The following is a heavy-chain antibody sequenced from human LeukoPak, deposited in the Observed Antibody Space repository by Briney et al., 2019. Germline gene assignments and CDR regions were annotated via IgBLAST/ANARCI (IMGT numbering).Heavy chain of an antibody. D-gene: IGHD2-2*01. V-gene: IGHV1-8*03. CDR1: GYTFTSYG. Sequence: ASVKVSCKASGYTFTSYGINWVRQATGQGLEWMGWMNPNSGNTGYAQKFQGRVTITRNTSISTAYMELSSLRSEDTAVYYCARGDIVVVPAAMRGSYYYYYMDVWGKGTTVTVSS. J-gene: IGHJ6*03. CDR2: MNPNSGNT. CDR3: ARGDIVVVPAAMRGSYYYYYMDV.